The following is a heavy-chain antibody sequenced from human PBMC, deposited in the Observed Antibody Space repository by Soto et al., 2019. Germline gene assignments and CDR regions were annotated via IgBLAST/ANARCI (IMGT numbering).Heavy chain of an antibody. D-gene: IGHD2-15*01. V-gene: IGHV1-18*01. CDR1: GYTFTNYG. CDR3: ATVSVEGGHFDL. CDR2: ISTYNGNT. Sequence: QVQLVQSGAEVREPGASVKVSCKASGYTFTNYGITWVRQAPGQGLEWMAWISTYNGNTNYAQKLQDRVTMTTDTSTSTAYMELRSLRSDDTAVYYCATVSVEGGHFDLWGRGTLASVSS. J-gene: IGHJ2*01.